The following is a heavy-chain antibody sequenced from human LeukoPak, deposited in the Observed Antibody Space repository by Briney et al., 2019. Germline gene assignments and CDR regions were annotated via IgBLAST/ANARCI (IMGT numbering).Heavy chain of an antibody. CDR3: AKDHAGIAVAGYFDY. J-gene: IGHJ4*02. CDR1: GFTFSSYG. D-gene: IGHD6-19*01. CDR2: IRYDGSNK. V-gene: IGHV3-30*02. Sequence: GGSLRLSCAASGFTFSSYGMHWVRQAPGKGLEWVAFIRYDGSNKYYADSVKGRFTISIDNSKNTLSLQMNSLRAEDTAVYYCAKDHAGIAVAGYFDYWGQGTLVTVSS.